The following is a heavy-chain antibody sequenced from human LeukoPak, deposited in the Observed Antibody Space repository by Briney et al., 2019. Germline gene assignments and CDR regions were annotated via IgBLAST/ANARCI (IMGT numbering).Heavy chain of an antibody. CDR1: GGSFSGYY. V-gene: IGHV4-34*01. Sequence: SETLSLTCAVYGGSFSGYYWSWIRQPPGKGLEWIGEINHSGSTNYNPSLKSRVTISVDTSKNQFSLKLSSVTAADTAVYYCARAGTIVTFDYWGQGTLVTVSS. CDR2: INHSGST. J-gene: IGHJ4*02. CDR3: ARAGTIVTFDY. D-gene: IGHD6-13*01.